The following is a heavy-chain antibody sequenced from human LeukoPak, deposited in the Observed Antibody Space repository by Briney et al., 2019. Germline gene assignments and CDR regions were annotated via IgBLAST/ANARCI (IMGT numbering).Heavy chain of an antibody. D-gene: IGHD1-7*01. CDR2: IYHSGST. Sequence: SETLSLTCNVSGYSISSGYYWGWNRQPPGKGLEWIGSIYHSGSTYYNPSLKSRVTISVDTSKNQFFLKLSSATAADTAVYYCARGNWNYASFWFDPWGQGTLVTVSS. CDR3: ARGNWNYASFWFDP. J-gene: IGHJ5*02. CDR1: GYSISSGYY. V-gene: IGHV4-38-2*02.